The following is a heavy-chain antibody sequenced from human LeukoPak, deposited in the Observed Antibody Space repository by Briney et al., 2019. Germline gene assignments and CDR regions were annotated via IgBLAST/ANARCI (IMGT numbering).Heavy chain of an antibody. D-gene: IGHD3-10*01. CDR3: ARETHYYGSGSPAFDL. CDR1: EFTFSKYG. V-gene: IGHV3-30*02. J-gene: IGHJ3*01. CDR2: IQYDASNK. Sequence: GGSLRLSCAASEFTFSKYGMHWVRQAPGKGLEWVAFIQYDASNKYYADSVKGRFSISRDNSKNSLYLQLNSLRAEDTALYYCARETHYYGSGSPAFDLWGRGTMVTVSS.